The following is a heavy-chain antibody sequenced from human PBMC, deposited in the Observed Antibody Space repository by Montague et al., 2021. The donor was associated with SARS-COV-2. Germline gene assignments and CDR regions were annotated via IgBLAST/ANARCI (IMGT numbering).Heavy chain of an antibody. CDR1: GFTFSRYA. V-gene: IGHV3-30-3*01. CDR2: ISYDGSNK. D-gene: IGHD5-18*01. CDR3: ARDRWEVDTAMAHFDY. J-gene: IGHJ4*02. Sequence: SLSLSCAASGFTFSRYAMHWVRQAPGKGLEWVAVISYDGSNKYYADSVKGRFTISRDNSKNTLYLQMNSLRAEDTAVYYCARDRWEVDTAMAHFDYWGQGTLVTVSS.